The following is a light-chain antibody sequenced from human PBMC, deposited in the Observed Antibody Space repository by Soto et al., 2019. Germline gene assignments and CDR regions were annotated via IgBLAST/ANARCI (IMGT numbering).Light chain of an antibody. J-gene: IGLJ1*01. V-gene: IGLV2-8*01. Sequence: QSVLTQPPSASGSPGQSVTISCTGTSSDFGAYDYVSWYQQHPGKAPKLLLYEVNKRPSGVPDRFSGSKSGNTASLTVSGLQAEDEADYSCSSYAGTINWGVFGTGTKVTVL. CDR1: SSDFGAYDY. CDR3: SSYAGTINWGV. CDR2: EVN.